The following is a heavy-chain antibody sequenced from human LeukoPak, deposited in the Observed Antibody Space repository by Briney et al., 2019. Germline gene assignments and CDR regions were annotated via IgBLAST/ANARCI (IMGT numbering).Heavy chain of an antibody. V-gene: IGHV1-69*05. CDR1: GGTFSSYA. J-gene: IGHJ5*01. Sequence: SVKVSCKASGGTFSSYAISWVRQAPGQGLERMGGIIPIFGTANYAQKFQGRVTITTDESTSTVYMELSSLRSEDTAVYYCARAVTRDEMATMWFDSWGQGTRVTVSS. D-gene: IGHD5-24*01. CDR3: ARAVTRDEMATMWFDS. CDR2: IIPIFGTA.